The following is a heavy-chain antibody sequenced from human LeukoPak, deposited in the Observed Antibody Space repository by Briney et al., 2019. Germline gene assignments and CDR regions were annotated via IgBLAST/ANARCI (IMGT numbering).Heavy chain of an antibody. D-gene: IGHD2-21*01. Sequence: PGGSLRLSCSVSGFTFTSFAMSWVRQAPGRGLEWVAIINAGGNTTYYADSVKGRFIISRGNSKNTMSVQMNRLRAEDTAVYYCAKEGEICFGRRCYSHYHYAMDAWGQGTTVTVSS. CDR2: INAGGNTT. V-gene: IGHV3-23*01. CDR3: AKEGEICFGRRCYSHYHYAMDA. J-gene: IGHJ6*02. CDR1: GFTFTSFA.